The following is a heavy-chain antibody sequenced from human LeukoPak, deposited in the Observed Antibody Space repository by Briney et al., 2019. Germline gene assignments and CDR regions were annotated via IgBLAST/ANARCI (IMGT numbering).Heavy chain of an antibody. Sequence: SETLSLTCTVSGGSISSSSYYWGWIRQPPGKGLEWIGYIYYSGSTHYNPSLKSRVTISVDTSKNQFSLKVTSVTAADTAVYYCASGPYPAAGTDHQFDYWGQGTLVTVSS. V-gene: IGHV4-61*05. CDR2: IYYSGST. CDR1: GGSISSSSYY. CDR3: ASGPYPAAGTDHQFDY. D-gene: IGHD6-13*01. J-gene: IGHJ4*02.